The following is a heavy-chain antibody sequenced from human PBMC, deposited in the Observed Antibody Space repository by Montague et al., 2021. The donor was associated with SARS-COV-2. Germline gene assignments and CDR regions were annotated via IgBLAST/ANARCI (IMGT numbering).Heavy chain of an antibody. CDR1: GLTFSDTY. CDR2: ISNSAESI. V-gene: IGHV3-11*01. D-gene: IGHD3-16*01. Sequence: SLRLSCAASGLTFSDTYMSWIRRAPGKGLEWISYISNSAESISYADSVKGRFTISRDNAKNSLFLQMNSLRDEDTAVYYCARARGRGPAGYFDYWGQGTLVAVSS. J-gene: IGHJ4*02. CDR3: ARARGRGPAGYFDY.